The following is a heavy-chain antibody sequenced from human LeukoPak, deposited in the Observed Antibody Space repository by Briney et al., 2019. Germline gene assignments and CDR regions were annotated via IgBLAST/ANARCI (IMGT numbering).Heavy chain of an antibody. J-gene: IGHJ4*02. Sequence: GGSLRLSCAASGFTFSSYGMHWVRQAPGKGLEWVAFIRYDGSNKYYADSVKGRFTIARDSSKNTVYLQMNSLRAEDTAVYYCAKDRQSWTSYGNGGDYWSQGTLVTVSS. CDR3: AKDRQSWTSYGNGGDY. CDR2: IRYDGSNK. D-gene: IGHD2-2*01. V-gene: IGHV3-30*02. CDR1: GFTFSSYG.